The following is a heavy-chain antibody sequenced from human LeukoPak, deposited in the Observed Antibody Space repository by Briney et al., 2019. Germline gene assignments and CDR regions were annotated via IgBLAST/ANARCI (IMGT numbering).Heavy chain of an antibody. CDR1: GFTFSSYW. CDR2: INYDGSST. V-gene: IGHV3-74*01. CDR3: AATSAY. Sequence: GGSLRLSCAASGFTFSSYWMHWVSQAPGKGMVWVSRINYDGSSTSYADSVTGRFTISRDNAKNMLYLQMNSLRAEDTAVYYCAATSAYWGQGTLVTVSS. D-gene: IGHD5-24*01. J-gene: IGHJ4*02.